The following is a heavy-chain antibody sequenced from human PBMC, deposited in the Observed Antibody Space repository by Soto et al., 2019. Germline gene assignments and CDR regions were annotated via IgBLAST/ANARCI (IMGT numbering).Heavy chain of an antibody. CDR1: GGSISSSSYY. Sequence: SSETLSLTCTVSGGSISSSSYYWGWIRQPPGKGLEWIGSIYYSGSTYYNPSLKSRVTISVDTSKNQFSLKLSSVTAADTAVYYCASQSGYSYGYYYYFDYWGQGTLVTVSS. CDR2: IYYSGST. V-gene: IGHV4-39*01. D-gene: IGHD5-18*01. CDR3: ASQSGYSYGYYYYFDY. J-gene: IGHJ4*02.